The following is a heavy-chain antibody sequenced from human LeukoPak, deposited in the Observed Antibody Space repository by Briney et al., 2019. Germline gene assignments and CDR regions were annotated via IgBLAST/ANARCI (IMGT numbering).Heavy chain of an antibody. CDR1: GFTFSSGS. CDR3: ARDLWNYAY. D-gene: IGHD3-3*01. Sequence: GGSLRLSCAASGFTFSSGSMNWVRQAPGEGLEWVSWISSSSSYIYQADSVKGRFTISRDNAKNSLYLQMNSLRAEDTAVYYCARDLWNYAYWGQGTLVTVSS. J-gene: IGHJ4*02. V-gene: IGHV3-21*01. CDR2: ISSSSSYI.